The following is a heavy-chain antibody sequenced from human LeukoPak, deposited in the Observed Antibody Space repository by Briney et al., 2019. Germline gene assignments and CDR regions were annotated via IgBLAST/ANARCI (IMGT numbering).Heavy chain of an antibody. CDR1: GYTFTSYD. J-gene: IGHJ5*02. CDR2: MDPNSGNT. CDR3: ARSRSGWFDP. Sequence: SVKVSCKASGYTFTSYDINWVRQATGQGLEWMGWMDPNSGNTGYAQKFQCRVTMTRNTSIRTDYMELSSLRSEDTAVYYCARSRSGWFDPWGQGTLVTVSS. V-gene: IGHV1-8*01.